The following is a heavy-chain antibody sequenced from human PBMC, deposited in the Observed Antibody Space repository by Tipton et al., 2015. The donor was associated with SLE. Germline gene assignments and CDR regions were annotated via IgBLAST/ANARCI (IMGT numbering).Heavy chain of an antibody. Sequence: TLSLTCTVSGGSISSGGYYWGWIRQPPGKGLEWIGSIYYSGSTYYNPSLKSRVTISVDTSKNQFSLQLNSVTPEDTAVYYCARVLWGSSSVDVWGKGTTVTVSS. CDR3: ARVLWGSSSVDV. D-gene: IGHD6-6*01. CDR1: GGSISSGGYY. J-gene: IGHJ6*04. CDR2: IYYSGST. V-gene: IGHV4-39*07.